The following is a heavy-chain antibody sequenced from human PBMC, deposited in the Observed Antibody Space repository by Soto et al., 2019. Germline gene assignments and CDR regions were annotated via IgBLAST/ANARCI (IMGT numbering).Heavy chain of an antibody. Sequence: QMQLVQSGAEVKKPGASVKVSCKASGYTFTSHDINWMRQATGQGLEWMGWMNPNSGHTNYAQKFQGRVTTTRDTSISTAYMELTNLRSEDTGIYYCASDMSTMWGQGTLVTVSS. D-gene: IGHD2-2*01. CDR1: GYTFTSHD. V-gene: IGHV1-8*01. J-gene: IGHJ4*02. CDR3: ASDMSTM. CDR2: MNPNSGHT.